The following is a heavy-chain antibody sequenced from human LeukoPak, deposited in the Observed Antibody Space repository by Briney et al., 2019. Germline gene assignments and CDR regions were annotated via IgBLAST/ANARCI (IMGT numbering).Heavy chain of an antibody. V-gene: IGHV3-30*02. CDR3: AKDRQYQLPPLL. CDR2: IRYDGSNK. D-gene: IGHD2-2*01. CDR1: GFTFSSYG. J-gene: IGHJ4*02. Sequence: PGGSLRLSCAASGFTFSSYGMHWVRQAPGKGLEWVAFIRYDGSNKYYADSVKGRFTISRDNSKNTLYLQMNSLRAEDTAVYYCAKDRQYQLPPLLWGQGTLVTVSS.